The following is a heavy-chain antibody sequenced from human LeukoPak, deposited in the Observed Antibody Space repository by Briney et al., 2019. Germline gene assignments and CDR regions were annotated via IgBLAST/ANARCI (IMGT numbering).Heavy chain of an antibody. D-gene: IGHD4-23*01. J-gene: IGHJ3*02. Sequence: SETLSLTCAVYGGSFSGYYWSWIRQPPGKGLEWIGEINHSGSTNYNPSLKSRVTISVDTSKNQFSLKLSSVTAADTAVYYCARGLRWLNALDIWGQGTMVTVSS. CDR3: ARGLRWLNALDI. V-gene: IGHV4-34*01. CDR1: GGSFSGYY. CDR2: INHSGST.